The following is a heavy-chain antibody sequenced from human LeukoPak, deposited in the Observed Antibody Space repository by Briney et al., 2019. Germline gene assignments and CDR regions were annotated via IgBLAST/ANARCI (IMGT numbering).Heavy chain of an antibody. CDR2: MTSGGTTI. CDR3: ARAHDYDNAFDI. J-gene: IGHJ3*02. CDR1: GFTFSSYE. Sequence: PGGSLRLSCAASGFTFSSYEMNWVRQAPGKGLEWVSFMTSGGTTIYYADSVKGRFTISRDNAKNSLYLQMSSLSAEDTAVYYCARAHDYDNAFDIWGLGTMVTVSS. D-gene: IGHD4-17*01. V-gene: IGHV3-48*03.